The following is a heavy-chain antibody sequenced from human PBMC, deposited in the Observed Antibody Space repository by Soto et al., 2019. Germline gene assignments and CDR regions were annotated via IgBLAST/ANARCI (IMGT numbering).Heavy chain of an antibody. V-gene: IGHV1-69*12. CDR2: IIPIFGTA. J-gene: IGHJ6*02. D-gene: IGHD2-2*01. Sequence: QVQLVQSGAEVKKPGSSVKVSCKASGGTFSSYAISWVRQAPGQGLEWMGGIIPIFGTANYAQKFQGRGTITADESTSTAYMGLSSLRSEDTAVYYCARHVPAAGYYHGMDVWGQGTTVTVSS. CDR3: ARHVPAAGYYHGMDV. CDR1: GGTFSSYA.